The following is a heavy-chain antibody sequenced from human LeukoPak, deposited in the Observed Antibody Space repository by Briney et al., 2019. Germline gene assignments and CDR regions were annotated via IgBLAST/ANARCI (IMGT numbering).Heavy chain of an antibody. CDR1: GGTFSSYA. D-gene: IGHD3-16*02. CDR2: IIPIFGTA. V-gene: IGHV1-69*01. Sequence: SVKVSCKASGGTFSSYAISWVRQAPGQGLEWMGGIIPIFGTANYAQKFQGRVTITADESTSTAYMELSSLRSEDTAVYYCARSGGYDYVWGSYRPPDYWGQGTLVTVSS. CDR3: ARSGGYDYVWGSYRPPDY. J-gene: IGHJ4*02.